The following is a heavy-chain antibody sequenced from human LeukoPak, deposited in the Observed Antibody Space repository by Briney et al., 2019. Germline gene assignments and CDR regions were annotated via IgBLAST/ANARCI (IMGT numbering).Heavy chain of an antibody. CDR2: IRYDGSNK. D-gene: IGHD3-22*01. V-gene: IGHV3-30*02. Sequence: QPGGSLRLSCAASGFTFSSYGMHWVRQAPGKGLEWVAFIRYDGSNKYYADSVKGRFTISRDNSKNTLYLQLNSLRAEDTALYYCATAPYDSIGIFDYWGQGTLVTVSS. J-gene: IGHJ4*02. CDR1: GFTFSSYG. CDR3: ATAPYDSIGIFDY.